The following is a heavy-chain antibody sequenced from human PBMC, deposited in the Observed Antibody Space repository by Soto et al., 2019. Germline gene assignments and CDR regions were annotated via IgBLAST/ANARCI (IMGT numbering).Heavy chain of an antibody. Sequence: QVQLVQSGAEVKKPGSSVKVSCKASGGTFSSYTISWVRQAPGQGLEWMGRIIPILGIANYAQKFQGRVTITAEKSTSTAYMELRSLRSEDTAVYYCARGRTGTYCSSTSCYNGFDYWGQGTLVTVSS. D-gene: IGHD2-2*02. V-gene: IGHV1-69*02. CDR3: ARGRTGTYCSSTSCYNGFDY. J-gene: IGHJ4*02. CDR1: GGTFSSYT. CDR2: IIPILGIA.